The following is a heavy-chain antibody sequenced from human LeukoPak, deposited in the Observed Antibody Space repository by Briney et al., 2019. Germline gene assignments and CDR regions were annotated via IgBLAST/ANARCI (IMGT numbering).Heavy chain of an antibody. CDR2: ISWNSGST. CDR1: GFTFDDYA. Sequence: PGRSLRLSCAASGFTFDDYAMHWVRQAPGKGLEWVSGISWNSGSTGYADSVKGRFTISRDNAKNSLYLQMNSLRAEDMALYYCAKDRSSGWYGPFDYWGQGTLVTVSS. D-gene: IGHD6-19*01. CDR3: AKDRSSGWYGPFDY. V-gene: IGHV3-9*03. J-gene: IGHJ4*02.